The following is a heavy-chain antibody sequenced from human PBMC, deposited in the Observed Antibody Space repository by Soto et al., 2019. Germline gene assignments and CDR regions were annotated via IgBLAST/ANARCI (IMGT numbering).Heavy chain of an antibody. D-gene: IGHD3-16*02. Sequence: SETLSLTXAVSGGSISSGGYSWSWIRQPPGKGLEWIGYIYHSGSTYYNPSLKSRVTISVDRSKNQFSLKLSSVTAADTAVYYCARGNDYVWGSYRHHYYFDYWGQGTLVTVSS. CDR1: GGSISSGGYS. CDR3: ARGNDYVWGSYRHHYYFDY. J-gene: IGHJ4*02. CDR2: IYHSGST. V-gene: IGHV4-30-2*01.